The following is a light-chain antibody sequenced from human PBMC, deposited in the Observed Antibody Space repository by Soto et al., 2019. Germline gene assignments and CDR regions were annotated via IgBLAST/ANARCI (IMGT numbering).Light chain of an antibody. CDR3: SSYTTSRSYV. CDR1: SSDVGDYIY. V-gene: IGLV2-14*03. Sequence: QSALTQPASVSGSPGQSITISCTGTSSDVGDYIYVSWYQHHPGKAPKLMIYDVTNRPSGVSNRFSGSKSGNTASLTISGLQAEDEADYYCSSYTTSRSYVFGTGTKAPS. J-gene: IGLJ1*01. CDR2: DVT.